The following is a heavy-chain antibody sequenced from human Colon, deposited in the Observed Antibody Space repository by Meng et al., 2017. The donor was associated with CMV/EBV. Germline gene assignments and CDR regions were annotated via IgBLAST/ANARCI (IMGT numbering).Heavy chain of an antibody. V-gene: IGHV3-33*01. Sequence: GESLKISCDASGFALTSHGMHWVRQAPGKGLEWLTILWFDGSKKYYADSVKGRFTVSRDISKNTLYLQMDSLRPEDTAVYHCAGGHFDYWGQGTLVTVSS. CDR2: LWFDGSKK. J-gene: IGHJ4*02. CDR3: AGGHFDY. CDR1: GFALTSHG.